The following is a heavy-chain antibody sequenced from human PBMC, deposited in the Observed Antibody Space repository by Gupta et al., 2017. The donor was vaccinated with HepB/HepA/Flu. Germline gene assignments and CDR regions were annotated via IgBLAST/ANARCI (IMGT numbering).Heavy chain of an antibody. CDR3: ARYSTRTGVYGMDV. J-gene: IGHJ6*02. V-gene: IGHV2-70*13. CDR2: INWEDDK. CDR1: GFSLSTSGMC. D-gene: IGHD1-1*01. Sequence: QVTLRESGPALVKPTQTLTLTCTFPGFSLSTSGMCVSWIRQSPGKALEWLARINWEDDKQYSTSLKTRLTISKDTSKNQVVLTMTNMDPVDTATYYCARYSTRTGVYGMDVWGQGTTVTVSS.